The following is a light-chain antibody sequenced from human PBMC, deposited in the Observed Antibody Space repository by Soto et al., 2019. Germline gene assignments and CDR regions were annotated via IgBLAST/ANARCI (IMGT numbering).Light chain of an antibody. J-gene: IGKJ1*01. CDR2: GAS. V-gene: IGKV3-15*01. CDR1: QRVSSN. CDR3: QQYNNWRQT. Sequence: EIVMTQSPVTLSVSPGERATLSCRASQRVSSNVAWYQQKPGQAPRLLLYGASARATGVPARFSGSGSGTQFTLTISSLQSEDFAVYYCQQYNNWRQTFGQGTKVDIK.